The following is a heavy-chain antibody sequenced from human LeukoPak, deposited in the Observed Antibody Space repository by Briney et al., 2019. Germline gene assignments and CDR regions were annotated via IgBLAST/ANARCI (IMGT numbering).Heavy chain of an antibody. CDR2: ISGSGGST. D-gene: IGHD5-24*01. J-gene: IGHJ4*02. V-gene: IGHV3-23*01. CDR3: ATEGGDGYIRIAPFDY. Sequence: PGGSLRLSCAASGFTFSSYAMSWVRQAPGRGLEWVSAISGSGGSTYYADSVKGRFTISRDNSKNTLYLQMNSLRAEDTAVYYCATEGGDGYIRIAPFDYWGQGTLVTVSS. CDR1: GFTFSSYA.